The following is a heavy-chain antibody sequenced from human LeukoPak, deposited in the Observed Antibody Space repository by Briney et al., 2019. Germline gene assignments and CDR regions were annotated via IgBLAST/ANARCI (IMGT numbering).Heavy chain of an antibody. CDR1: GGTFSSYA. CDR2: IIPIFGTA. CDR3: ARVPYSSSWFNFFDY. J-gene: IGHJ4*02. D-gene: IGHD6-13*01. Sequence: SVKVSCKASGGTFSSYAISWVRQAPGQGLEWMGGIIPIFGTANYAQKFQGRVTITADESTSTAYMELSSLRSEDTAVYYCARVPYSSSWFNFFDYWGQGTLVIVSS. V-gene: IGHV1-69*01.